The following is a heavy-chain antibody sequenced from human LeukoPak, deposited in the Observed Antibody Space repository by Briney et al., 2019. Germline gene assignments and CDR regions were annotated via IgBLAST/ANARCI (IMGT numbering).Heavy chain of an antibody. CDR3: ARQGGDYGDYISYYFDY. Sequence: SETLSLTCAVSGGSISSGGYSWSWIRQPPGKGLEWIGYIYHSGSTYYNPSLKSRVTISVDTSKNQFSLKLSSVTAADTAVYYCARQGGDYGDYISYYFDYWGQGTLVTVSS. J-gene: IGHJ4*02. V-gene: IGHV4-30-2*01. CDR2: IYHSGST. D-gene: IGHD4-17*01. CDR1: GGSISSGGYS.